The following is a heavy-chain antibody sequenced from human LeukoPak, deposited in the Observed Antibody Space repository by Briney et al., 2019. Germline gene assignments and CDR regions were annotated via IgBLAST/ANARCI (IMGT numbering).Heavy chain of an antibody. CDR3: ARAPHYYDSSGYLSQKFDY. V-gene: IGHV3-7*01. J-gene: IGHJ4*02. Sequence: PGGSLRLSCAASAFTFSSYWMSWVRQAPGKGLEWVATIKQDGREKYYVDSVKGRFTISRDNAKNSLYLQMNSLRAEDTAVYYCARAPHYYDSSGYLSQKFDYWGQGTLVTVSS. D-gene: IGHD3-22*01. CDR2: IKQDGREK. CDR1: AFTFSSYW.